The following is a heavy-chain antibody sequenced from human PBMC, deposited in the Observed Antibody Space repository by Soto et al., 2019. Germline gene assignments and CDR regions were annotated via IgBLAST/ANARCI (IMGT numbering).Heavy chain of an antibody. D-gene: IGHD3-22*01. J-gene: IGHJ4*02. V-gene: IGHV3-23*01. Sequence: SLRLSCAASGFTFSSYAMSWVRQAPGKGLEWVSAISGSGGSTYYADSVKGRFSISRDNSKNTLYLQMNSLRAEDTAVYYCAKDDLYYYDSSGPGYWGQGTLVTVSS. CDR2: ISGSGGST. CDR3: AKDDLYYYDSSGPGY. CDR1: GFTFSSYA.